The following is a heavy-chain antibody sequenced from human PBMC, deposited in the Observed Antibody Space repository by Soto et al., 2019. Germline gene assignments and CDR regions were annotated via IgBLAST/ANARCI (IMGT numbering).Heavy chain of an antibody. CDR1: GYTFTSYG. V-gene: IGHV1-18*04. CDR3: ASKEMATITGYYYYYGMDV. Sequence: GASVKVSCKASGYTFTSYGISWVRQAPGQGLEWMGWISAYNGNTNYAQKFQGRVTITADESTSTAYMELSSLRSEDTAVYYCASKEMATITGYYYYYGMDVWGQGTTVTVSS. D-gene: IGHD5-12*01. CDR2: ISAYNGNT. J-gene: IGHJ6*02.